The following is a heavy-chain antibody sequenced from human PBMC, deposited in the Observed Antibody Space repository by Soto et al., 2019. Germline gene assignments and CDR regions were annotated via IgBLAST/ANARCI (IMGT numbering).Heavy chain of an antibody. D-gene: IGHD2-8*01. CDR3: ARSGVGVWSGAFDI. J-gene: IGHJ3*02. CDR2: ISSSSSYI. V-gene: IGHV3-21*01. CDR1: VFTFSSYS. Sequence: PRWSLRLSCSASVFTFSSYSMNWCRQAPGKGLEWVSSISSSSSYIYYADSVKGRFTISRDNAKNSLYLQMNSLRAEDTAVYYCARSGVGVWSGAFDIWGQGTMVT.